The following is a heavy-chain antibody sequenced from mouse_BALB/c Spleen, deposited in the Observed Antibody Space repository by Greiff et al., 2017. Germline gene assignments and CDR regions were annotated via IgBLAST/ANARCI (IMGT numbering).Heavy chain of an antibody. CDR3: ARHEHYYGSSYVAY. J-gene: IGHJ3*01. D-gene: IGHD1-1*01. CDR1: GFTFSSYY. CDR2: INSNGGST. V-gene: IGHV5-6-2*01. Sequence: EVKVVESGGGLVKLGGSLKLSCAASGFTFSSYYMSWVRQTPEKRLELVAAINSNGGSTYYPDTVKGRFTISRDNAKNTLYLQMSSLKSEDTALYYCARHEHYYGSSYVAYWGQGTLVTVSA.